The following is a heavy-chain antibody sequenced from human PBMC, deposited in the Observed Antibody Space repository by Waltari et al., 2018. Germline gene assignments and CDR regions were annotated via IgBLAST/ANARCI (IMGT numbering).Heavy chain of an antibody. D-gene: IGHD6-19*01. J-gene: IGHJ4*02. CDR3: ARDRGIAVAGTGSYFDY. Sequence: QVQLQESGPGLVKPSGTLSLTCAVSGGSISSSNWWSWVRQPPGKGLEWIGEIYHSGGTNYNPSLKSRVTISVDKSKNQFSRKLSSVTAADTAVYYCARDRGIAVAGTGSYFDYWGQGTLVTVSS. CDR2: IYHSGGT. V-gene: IGHV4-4*02. CDR1: GGSISSSNW.